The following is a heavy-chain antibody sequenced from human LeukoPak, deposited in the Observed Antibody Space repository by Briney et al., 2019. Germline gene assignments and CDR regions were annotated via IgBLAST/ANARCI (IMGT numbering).Heavy chain of an antibody. Sequence: GASVKVSCKASGYTFTSYGISWVRQPPGQGLEGMGWISAYNGNTNYAQKLQGRVTMTTDTSTSTAYMELSSLRSEDTDVYYCARDGIVVVPAAMSRGWFDPWGQGTLVTVPS. D-gene: IGHD2-2*01. V-gene: IGHV1-18*01. J-gene: IGHJ5*02. CDR3: ARDGIVVVPAAMSRGWFDP. CDR2: ISAYNGNT. CDR1: GYTFTSYG.